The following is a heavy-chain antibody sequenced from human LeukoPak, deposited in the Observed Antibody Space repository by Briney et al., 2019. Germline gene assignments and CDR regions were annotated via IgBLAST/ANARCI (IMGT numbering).Heavy chain of an antibody. CDR1: GGSISSSSYY. CDR3: ARDRYGILTGQITLAFYDAFDI. D-gene: IGHD3-9*01. CDR2: IYYSGST. V-gene: IGHV4-39*02. J-gene: IGHJ3*02. Sequence: PSETLSLTCTVSGGSISSSSYYWGWIRQPPGKGLEWIGSIYYSGSTYYNPSLKSRVTISVDTSKNQFSLKLSSVTAADTAVYYCARDRYGILTGQITLAFYDAFDIWGQGTMVTVSS.